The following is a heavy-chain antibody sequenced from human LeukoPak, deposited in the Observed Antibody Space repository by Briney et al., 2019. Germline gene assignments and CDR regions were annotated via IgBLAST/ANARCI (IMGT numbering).Heavy chain of an antibody. V-gene: IGHV1-69*04. D-gene: IGHD3-9*01. CDR3: ARDSVLRYFDWQGPIDY. CDR1: GGTFSSYA. Sequence: SVKVSCKASGGTFSSYAISWVRQAPGQGLEWMGRIIPILGIANYAQKFQGRVTITADKSTSTAYMELSSLRSEDTAVYYCARDSVLRYFDWQGPIDYWGQGTLVTVSS. J-gene: IGHJ4*02. CDR2: IIPILGIA.